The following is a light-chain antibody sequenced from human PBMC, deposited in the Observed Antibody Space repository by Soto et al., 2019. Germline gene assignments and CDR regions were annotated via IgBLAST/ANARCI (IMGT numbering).Light chain of an antibody. Sequence: DIQLTQSPSFLSASVGDRVTITCRASQGFSSNLAWYQQKPGKAPKLLIYAASSLQSGVPSRFSGSGSGTEFTLTISSLQPEGFATYYCQQRNSYPPRTFGGGTKVEIK. CDR2: AAS. J-gene: IGKJ4*01. CDR3: QQRNSYPPRT. CDR1: QGFSSN. V-gene: IGKV1-9*01.